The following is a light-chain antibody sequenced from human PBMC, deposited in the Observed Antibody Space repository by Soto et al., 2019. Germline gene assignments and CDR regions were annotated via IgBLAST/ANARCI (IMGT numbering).Light chain of an antibody. CDR1: QDISVY. V-gene: IGKV1-27*01. Sequence: DIQMTQSPSSLSASVGDRVTITCRASQDISVYLAWYQQKPGKVPKLLIYSASTLQSGVPSRFSGSGSGTDFTLTISSLQPEDVATYFCQQFNTAPLTFGQGTLLEIK. CDR2: SAS. J-gene: IGKJ5*01. CDR3: QQFNTAPLT.